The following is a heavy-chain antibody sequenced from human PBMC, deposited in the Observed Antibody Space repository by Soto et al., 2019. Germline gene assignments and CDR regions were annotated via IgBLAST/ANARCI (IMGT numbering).Heavy chain of an antibody. CDR2: IKQDGSEK. V-gene: IGHV3-7*03. CDR1: GFTFSSYW. Sequence: EVQLVESGGGLVQPGGSLRLSCAASGFTFSSYWMSWVRQAPGKGLEWVANIKQDGSEKYYVDSVKGRFTISRDNAKNSLYLQMNNLRAEDTAVYYCARGDDDFWSGYQRKPYYYYGMDVWGQGTTVTVSS. CDR3: ARGDDDFWSGYQRKPYYYYGMDV. J-gene: IGHJ6*02. D-gene: IGHD3-3*01.